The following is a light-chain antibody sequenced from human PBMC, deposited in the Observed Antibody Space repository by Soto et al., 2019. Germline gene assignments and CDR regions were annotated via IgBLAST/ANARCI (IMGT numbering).Light chain of an antibody. CDR1: SSNIGAGYD. Sequence: QAVVTQPPSVSGAPGQRVTISRTGSSSNIGAGYDVHWYQQLPGTAPKLLIYGNNNRPSGVPDRFSGSKSGTSASLAITGLQAEDEADYYCQSYDSSLSGYVFGTGTKVTVL. V-gene: IGLV1-40*01. CDR3: QSYDSSLSGYV. CDR2: GNN. J-gene: IGLJ1*01.